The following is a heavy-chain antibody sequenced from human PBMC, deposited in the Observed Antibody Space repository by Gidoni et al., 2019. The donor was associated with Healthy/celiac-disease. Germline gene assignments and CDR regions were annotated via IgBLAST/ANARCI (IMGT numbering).Heavy chain of an antibody. CDR2: INWNGGST. Sequence: EVQLVESGGGVVRPGGSLRLSCAASGFTFDDYGMSWVSQAPGKGLEWVSGINWNGGSTGYADSVKGRFTISRDNAKNSLYLQMNSLRAEDTALYHCAREGRGGIAAALMYDYWGQGTLVTVSS. J-gene: IGHJ4*02. V-gene: IGHV3-20*01. CDR1: GFTFDDYG. CDR3: AREGRGGIAAALMYDY. D-gene: IGHD6-13*01.